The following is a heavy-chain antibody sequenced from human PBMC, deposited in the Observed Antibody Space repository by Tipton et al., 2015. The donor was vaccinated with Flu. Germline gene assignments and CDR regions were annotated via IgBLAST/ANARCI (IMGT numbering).Heavy chain of an antibody. D-gene: IGHD5-12*01. CDR1: GGSISSYY. CDR2: IYYSGST. CDR3: ARGGVINSGYRN. Sequence: TLSLTCTVSGGSISSYYWSWIRQPPGKGLEWIGYIYYSGSTNYNPSLKSRVTISVYTSKNQFSLKLSSVTAADTAVYYCARGGVINSGYRNWGQGTLVTVSS. J-gene: IGHJ4*02. V-gene: IGHV4-59*01.